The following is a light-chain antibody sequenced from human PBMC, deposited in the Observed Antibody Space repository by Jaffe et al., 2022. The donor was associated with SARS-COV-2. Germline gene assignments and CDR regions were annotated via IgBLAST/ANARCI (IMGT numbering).Light chain of an antibody. Sequence: DIQLTQSPSFLSASVGDRVTITCRASQGISSYLAWYQQKPGKAPKLLIYAASTLQSGVPSRFSGSGSGTEFTLTISSLQPEDFATYYCQQLNSYRATFGGGTKVEIK. CDR3: QQLNSYRAT. V-gene: IGKV1-9*01. CDR1: QGISSY. CDR2: AAS. J-gene: IGKJ4*01.